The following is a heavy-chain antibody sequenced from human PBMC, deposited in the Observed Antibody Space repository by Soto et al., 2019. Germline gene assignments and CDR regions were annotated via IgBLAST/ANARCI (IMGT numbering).Heavy chain of an antibody. V-gene: IGHV3-23*01. CDR1: GFTFSSYA. CDR3: AKSHIRGLVLTKVDPPDY. Sequence: GGSLRLSCAASGFTFSSYAMSWVRQAPGKGLEWVSAISGSGGSTYYADSVKGRFTISRDNSKNTLYLQMNSLRAEDTAVYYCAKSHIRGLVLTKVDPPDYWGQGTLVTVSS. CDR2: ISGSGGST. D-gene: IGHD6-19*01. J-gene: IGHJ4*02.